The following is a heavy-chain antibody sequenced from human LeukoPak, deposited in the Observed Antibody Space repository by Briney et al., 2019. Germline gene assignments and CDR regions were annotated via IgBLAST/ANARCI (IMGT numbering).Heavy chain of an antibody. Sequence: GGSLRLSCAASGFTFRSYAMSWVRQAPGKGLEWVSSISGTGGSTHYADSVKGRFTISRDNSKNTLYLQMNSLRAEDTAVYYCVKGRSGYCIDAFDFWGQGTMVTVSS. J-gene: IGHJ3*01. CDR1: GFTFRSYA. CDR3: VKGRSGYCIDAFDF. D-gene: IGHD3-22*01. V-gene: IGHV3-23*01. CDR2: ISGTGGST.